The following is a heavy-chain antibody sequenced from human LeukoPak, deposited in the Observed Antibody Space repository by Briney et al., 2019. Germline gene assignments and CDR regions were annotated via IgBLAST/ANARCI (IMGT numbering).Heavy chain of an antibody. J-gene: IGHJ4*02. CDR3: ARGYCSSTSCSFDY. CDR1: GFTFRNVW. CDR2: ISSSSSNI. V-gene: IGHV3-21*01. Sequence: PGGSLRLSCAASGFTFRNVWMTWVRQAPGKGLEWVSSISSSSSNIYYADSVKGRFTISRDNAKNSLYLQMNSLRAEDTAVYYCARGYCSSTSCSFDYWGQGTLVTVSS. D-gene: IGHD2-2*01.